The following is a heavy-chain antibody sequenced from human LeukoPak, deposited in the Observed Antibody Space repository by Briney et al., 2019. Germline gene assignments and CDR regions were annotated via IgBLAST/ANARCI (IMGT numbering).Heavy chain of an antibody. CDR1: GFTFSSYT. J-gene: IGHJ4*02. V-gene: IGHV3-48*01. CDR2: ISSGNSNI. Sequence: PGGSLRLSCAASGFTFSSYTMNWVRQAPGKGLEWVSYISSGNSNIYYADSVKGRFTISRDNAKNSLYLQMNSLRAEDTAVYYCARVVVVTAMAFDYWGQGTLVTVSS. D-gene: IGHD2-21*02. CDR3: ARVVVVTAMAFDY.